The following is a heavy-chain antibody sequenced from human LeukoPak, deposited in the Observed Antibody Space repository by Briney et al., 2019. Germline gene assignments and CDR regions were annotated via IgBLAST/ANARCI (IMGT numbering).Heavy chain of an antibody. CDR2: ISYDGSSK. CDR1: GFTFSSYA. CDR3: ANRNGYNYFPPDY. Sequence: GRSLRLSCAASGFTFSSYALHWVRQAPGKGLEWVAVISYDGSSKYYTDSVKGRFTISRDNSKNTLYLQMNSLRAEDTAVYYCANRNGYNYFPPDYWGQGTLVTVSS. V-gene: IGHV3-30-3*01. J-gene: IGHJ4*02. D-gene: IGHD5-24*01.